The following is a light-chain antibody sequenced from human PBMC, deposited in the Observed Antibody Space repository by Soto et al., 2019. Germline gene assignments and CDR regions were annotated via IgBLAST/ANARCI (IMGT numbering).Light chain of an antibody. CDR2: GAS. Sequence: DIQMTQSPSSLSASVEDRVIITCRASQSISNHLNWYQQKPGKAPKLLIFGASTLQSGVPSRFSGSGSGTDFNFTITSLQPEDFATYYCQQSFGVPITFGQGTRLEIK. J-gene: IGKJ5*01. CDR1: QSISNH. CDR3: QQSFGVPIT. V-gene: IGKV1-39*01.